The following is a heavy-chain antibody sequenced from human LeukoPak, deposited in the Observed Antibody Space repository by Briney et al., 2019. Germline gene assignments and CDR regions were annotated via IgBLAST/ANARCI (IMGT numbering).Heavy chain of an antibody. V-gene: IGHV1-18*01. CDR2: ISAYNGNT. J-gene: IGHJ4*02. D-gene: IGHD5-24*01. Sequence: ASVKVSCKASGYTFTSYGISWVRQAPGQGLEWMGWISAYNGNTNYAQKLQGRVTMTTDTSTSTAYMELRSLRSDDTAVYYCARVRRWLQFDELPHPHCFDYWGQGTLVTVSS. CDR3: ARVRRWLQFDELPHPHCFDY. CDR1: GYTFTSYG.